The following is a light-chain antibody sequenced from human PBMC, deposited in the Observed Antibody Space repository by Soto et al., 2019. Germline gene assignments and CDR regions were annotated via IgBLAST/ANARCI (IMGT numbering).Light chain of an antibody. V-gene: IGKV1-5*01. Sequence: DIQMTQSPPTLSASVGDTVTITCRASQSISNWLAWYQQRPGRAPKLLIYDASSLVSGVPSTFSVSGSVTEFTLTISSLQPDYFASYYGQHYKRSPFTFGPGTKVDIK. CDR2: DAS. J-gene: IGKJ3*01. CDR3: QHYKRSPFT. CDR1: QSISNW.